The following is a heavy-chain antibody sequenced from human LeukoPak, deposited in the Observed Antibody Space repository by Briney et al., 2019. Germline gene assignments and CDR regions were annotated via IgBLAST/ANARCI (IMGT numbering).Heavy chain of an antibody. D-gene: IGHD3-16*01. Sequence: TGRSLRLSCAASGFTFDDYAMHWVRQAPGKGLEWVSGISWNSGSIGYADSVKGRFTISRDNAKNSLYLQTNSLRAEDMALYYCATLGGDFDYWGQGTLVTVSS. V-gene: IGHV3-9*03. CDR3: ATLGGDFDY. CDR1: GFTFDDYA. CDR2: ISWNSGSI. J-gene: IGHJ4*02.